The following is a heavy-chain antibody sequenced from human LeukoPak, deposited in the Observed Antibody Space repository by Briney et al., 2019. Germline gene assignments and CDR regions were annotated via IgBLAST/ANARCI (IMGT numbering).Heavy chain of an antibody. V-gene: IGHV3-21*01. J-gene: IGHJ6*03. CDR2: ISSNSSYI. CDR3: ARDVRGYSGYDSSYYYMDV. D-gene: IGHD5-12*01. Sequence: GGSLRLSCAASGFTFSSYSMNWVRQAPGKGLEWVSSISSNSSYIYYADSVKGRFTISRDNAKNSLYLQMNSLRAEDTAVYYCARDVRGYSGYDSSYYYMDVWGKGTTVTVSS. CDR1: GFTFSSYS.